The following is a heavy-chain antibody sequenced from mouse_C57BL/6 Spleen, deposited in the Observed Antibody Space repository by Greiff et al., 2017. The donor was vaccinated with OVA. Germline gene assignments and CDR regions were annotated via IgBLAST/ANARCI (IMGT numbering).Heavy chain of an antibody. CDR1: GFTFSDYY. J-gene: IGHJ4*01. Sequence: EVKLMESGGGLVQPGGSLKLSCAASGFTFSDYYMYWVRQTPEKRLEWVAYISNGGGSTYYPDTVKGRFTISRDNAKNTLYLQMSRLKSEDTAMYYCARQGAYYSNYGAMDYWGQGTSVTVSS. D-gene: IGHD2-5*01. CDR3: ARQGAYYSNYGAMDY. CDR2: ISNGGGST. V-gene: IGHV5-12*01.